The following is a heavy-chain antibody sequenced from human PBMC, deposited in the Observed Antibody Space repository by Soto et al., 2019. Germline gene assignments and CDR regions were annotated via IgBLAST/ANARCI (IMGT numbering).Heavy chain of an antibody. CDR2: IIPIFGTA. Sequence: KVSCKASGGTFSSYAISWVRQAPGQGLEWMGGIIPIFGTANYAQKFQGRVTITADESTSTAYMELSSLRSEDTAVYYCARAGQLLGYCSGGSCYWDFDYWGQGTLVTVSS. J-gene: IGHJ4*02. D-gene: IGHD2-15*01. V-gene: IGHV1-69*01. CDR3: ARAGQLLGYCSGGSCYWDFDY. CDR1: GGTFSSYA.